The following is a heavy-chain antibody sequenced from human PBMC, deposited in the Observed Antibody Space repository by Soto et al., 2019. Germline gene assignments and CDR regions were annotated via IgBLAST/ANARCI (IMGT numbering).Heavy chain of an antibody. CDR1: GYTFTNYG. CDR3: ARGVGSGCYYNQHNWFDP. CDR2: INVYNGNT. D-gene: IGHD3-10*01. Sequence: QVQLVQSGGEVKKPGASVKVSCKASGYTFTNYGISWVRQAPGQGLEWMGWINVYNGNTKYAQKVQGRATITTDKSTGPPYMELRSLRSDDTAVYYSARGVGSGCYYNQHNWFDPWGQGTLVTVSS. J-gene: IGHJ5*02. V-gene: IGHV1-18*01.